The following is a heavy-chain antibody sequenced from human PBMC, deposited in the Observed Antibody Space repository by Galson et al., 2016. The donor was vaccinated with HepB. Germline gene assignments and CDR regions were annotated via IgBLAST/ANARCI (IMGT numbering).Heavy chain of an antibody. CDR2: ISGAGLT. Sequence: SLRLSCASSGFTLRTNAMSWVRQAPGKGLEWVSTISGAGLTFYADSVMGRFTISRDNAKNTLWLHMNSMRAEDAATFYCANDAGFWSGPTCSIPPYYFDYWGQGSRLTVSS. D-gene: IGHD3-3*01. CDR1: GFTLRTNA. V-gene: IGHV3-23*01. J-gene: IGHJ4*02. CDR3: ANDAGFWSGPTCSIPPYYFDY.